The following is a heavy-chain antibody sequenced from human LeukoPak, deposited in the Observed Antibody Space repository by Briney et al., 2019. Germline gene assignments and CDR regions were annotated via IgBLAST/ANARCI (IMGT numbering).Heavy chain of an antibody. CDR1: GYSFTSYW. J-gene: IGHJ4*02. CDR2: ICPGDSDT. CDR3: ARQPVAADYYFDY. D-gene: IGHD6-13*01. Sequence: GESLKISCKGSGYSFTSYWIGWVRQMPGKGLEWMGIICPGDSDTRYSPSFQGQVTISADKSISTAYLQWSSLKASDTAMYYCARQPVAADYYFDYWGQGTLVTVSS. V-gene: IGHV5-51*01.